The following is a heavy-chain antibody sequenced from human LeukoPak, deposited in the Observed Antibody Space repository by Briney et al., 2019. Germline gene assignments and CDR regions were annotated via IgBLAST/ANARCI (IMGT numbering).Heavy chain of an antibody. CDR3: AKTPTDWFDP. CDR1: GFTFSSYG. J-gene: IGHJ5*02. V-gene: IGHV3-23*01. Sequence: GGSLRLSCAASGFTFSSYGMSWVRQAPGTGLEWVSAISGSGGSTYYADSVKGRFTISRDNSKNTLYLQMNSLRAEDTAVYYCAKTPTDWFDPWGQGTLVTVSS. CDR2: ISGSGGST.